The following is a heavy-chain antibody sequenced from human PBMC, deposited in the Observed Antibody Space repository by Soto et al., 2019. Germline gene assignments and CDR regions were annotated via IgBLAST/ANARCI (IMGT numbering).Heavy chain of an antibody. CDR1: GDSITAVCHY. V-gene: IGHV4-31*03. Sequence: SETLSLTCTVPGDSITAVCHYWAWIRQHPEKGLELLGYIHYSGTTDYTPSRKSRLTVSVDTSKNQFSLSLSSVTAADTAIYYCAALTASHWNFSXWGRGTLVTVSX. CDR2: IHYSGTT. D-gene: IGHD1-7*01. CDR3: AALTASHWNFSX. J-gene: IGHJ2*01.